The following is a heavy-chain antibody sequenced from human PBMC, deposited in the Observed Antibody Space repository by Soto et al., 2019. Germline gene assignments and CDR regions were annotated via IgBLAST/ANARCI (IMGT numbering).Heavy chain of an antibody. CDR2: ISFEGSNK. Sequence: QVQLVESGGGVVQLGRSLRLSCAASGFTFSSYGMHWVRQAPGKGLEWVAAISFEGSNKHYADSVKGRLTISRDNSKNTQYLQMNSLRTGDTAVYYCAKDLFSAVSGRRDSWGQGALVTVSS. J-gene: IGHJ4*02. D-gene: IGHD6-19*01. V-gene: IGHV3-30*18. CDR1: GFTFSSYG. CDR3: AKDLFSAVSGRRDS.